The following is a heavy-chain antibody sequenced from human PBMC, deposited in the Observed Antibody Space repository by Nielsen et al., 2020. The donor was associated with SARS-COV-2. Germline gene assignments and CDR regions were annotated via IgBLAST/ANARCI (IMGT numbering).Heavy chain of an antibody. CDR1: GGSISSSY. CDR3: ARHHYVTFFGVVIIGWFDP. J-gene: IGHJ5*02. V-gene: IGHV4-59*08. D-gene: IGHD3-3*01. Sequence: SETLSLTCTVSGGSISSSYWSWIRQPPGKGLEWIGYIYYSGSLTYNPSLKGRVTISVDTSKNQFSLKLSSVTAADTAVYYCARHHYVTFFGVVIIGWFDPWGQGTLVTVSS. CDR2: IYYSGSL.